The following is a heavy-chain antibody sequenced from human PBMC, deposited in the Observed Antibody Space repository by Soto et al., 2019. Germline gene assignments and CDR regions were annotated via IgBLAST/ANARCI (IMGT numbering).Heavy chain of an antibody. CDR2: ISSRGSTS. Sequence: EVQLLESGGGLVQPGGSLRLSCAASGFTFSPYVMSWVRQPPGKGLEWVSSISSRGSTSYYADSVKGRSSISRDNSKNTLYLQMTSLRAEDTAEDYCVREEGEAFDIWGQGTMVTVSS. J-gene: IGHJ3*02. CDR3: VREEGEAFDI. D-gene: IGHD3-16*01. CDR1: GFTFSPYV. V-gene: IGHV3-23*01.